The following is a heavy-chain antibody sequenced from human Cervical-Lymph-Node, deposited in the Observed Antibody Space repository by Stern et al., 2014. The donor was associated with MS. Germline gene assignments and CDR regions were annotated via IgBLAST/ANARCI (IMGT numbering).Heavy chain of an antibody. V-gene: IGHV3-30*04. CDR3: ARDLVMYSSAWSPGPY. Sequence: VHLVESGGGVVQPGRSLRLSCAASGFTFSAYAMHWVRQTPGKGLEWLAVISYDGGNKYYADSLKGRFTISRDNSKNTLYLHMNSLRADDTAVYSCARDLVMYSSAWSPGPYWGQGTLVTVSS. CDR1: GFTFSAYA. J-gene: IGHJ4*02. D-gene: IGHD6-19*01. CDR2: ISYDGGNK.